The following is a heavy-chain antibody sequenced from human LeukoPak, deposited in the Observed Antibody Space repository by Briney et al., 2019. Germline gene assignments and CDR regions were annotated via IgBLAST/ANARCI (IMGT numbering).Heavy chain of an antibody. CDR3: ASTYYYDSSGYLPNDY. J-gene: IGHJ4*02. D-gene: IGHD3-22*01. V-gene: IGHV3-11*04. Sequence: EGSLRLSCAASGFTFSDYYMSWIRQAPGKGLEWVSYISSSGSTIYYADSVKGRFTISRDNAKNSLYLQMNSLRAEDTAVYYCASTYYYDSSGYLPNDYWGQGTLVTVSS. CDR1: GFTFSDYY. CDR2: ISSSGSTI.